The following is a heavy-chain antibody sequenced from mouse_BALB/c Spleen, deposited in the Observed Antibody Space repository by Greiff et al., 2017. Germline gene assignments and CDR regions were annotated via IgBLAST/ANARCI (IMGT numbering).Heavy chain of an antibody. J-gene: IGHJ4*01. D-gene: IGHD2-14*01. CDR3: ARWGTAMDY. Sequence: EVKLQESGPELVKPGASVKISCKASGYSFTGYFMNWVMQSHGKSLEWIGRINPYNGDTFYNQKFKGKATLTVDKSSSTAHMELRSLASEDSAVYYCARWGTAMDYWGQGTSVTVSS. V-gene: IGHV1-20*02. CDR2: INPYNGDT. CDR1: GYSFTGYF.